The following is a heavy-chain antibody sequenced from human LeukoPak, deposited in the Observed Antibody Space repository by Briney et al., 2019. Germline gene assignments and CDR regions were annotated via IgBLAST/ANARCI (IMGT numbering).Heavy chain of an antibody. J-gene: IGHJ4*02. CDR2: INPNSGGT. CDR3: ARGKSSSWYLMYYFDY. Sequence: ASVKVSCKASGYTFTDYFMHWVRQAPGQGLEWMGLINPNSGGTNYAQKFRGRVTMTRDTSIDTAFMELSSLTSDDTAVYYCARGKSSSWYLMYYFDYWGQGTLVTVSS. V-gene: IGHV1-2*02. D-gene: IGHD6-13*01. CDR1: GYTFTDYF.